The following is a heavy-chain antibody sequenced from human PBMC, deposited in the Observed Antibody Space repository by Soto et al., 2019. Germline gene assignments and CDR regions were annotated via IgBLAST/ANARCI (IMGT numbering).Heavy chain of an antibody. CDR1: GFTFSNYW. CDR3: TRDLGRIVDADLDWFDP. D-gene: IGHD3-22*01. CDR2: IDSNGRST. Sequence: EVQLVESGGGSVQPGGSLILSCAASGFTFSNYWMHWVRQVPGKGPVWVSRIDSNGRSTNYADSVKGRFTISRDNAKNTLYLQMNSLRVEDTAVYYCTRDLGRIVDADLDWFDPWGQGTLVTVSS. V-gene: IGHV3-74*01. J-gene: IGHJ5*02.